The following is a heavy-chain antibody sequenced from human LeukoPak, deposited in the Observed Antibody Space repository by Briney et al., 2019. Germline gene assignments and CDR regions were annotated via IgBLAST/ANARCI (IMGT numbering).Heavy chain of an antibody. CDR3: AREDAGDYVWGSYRYGRAFDI. V-gene: IGHV4-59*01. J-gene: IGHJ3*02. Sequence: SETLSLTCTVSGGSISSYYWSWIRQPPGKGLEWIGYIYYSGSTNYNPSLKSRVTISVDTSKNQFSLKLSSVTAADTAVYYCAREDAGDYVWGSYRYGRAFDIWGQGTMVTVSS. CDR1: GGSISSYY. CDR2: IYYSGST. D-gene: IGHD3-16*02.